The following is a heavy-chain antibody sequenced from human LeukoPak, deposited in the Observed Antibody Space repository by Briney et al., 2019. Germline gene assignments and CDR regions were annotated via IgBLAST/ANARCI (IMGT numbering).Heavy chain of an antibody. D-gene: IGHD3-3*01. CDR3: AKDYDFWSARDFQH. J-gene: IGHJ1*01. CDR1: GFTFTDYY. Sequence: GVSLRLSCATSGFTFTDYYMSWIRQAPGKGLEWVSYISISGTTINYADSVVGRFTLSRDNAKSSLYLQMNSLRAEDTAVYYCAKDYDFWSARDFQHWGQGTLVTVSS. V-gene: IGHV3-11*01. CDR2: ISISGTTI.